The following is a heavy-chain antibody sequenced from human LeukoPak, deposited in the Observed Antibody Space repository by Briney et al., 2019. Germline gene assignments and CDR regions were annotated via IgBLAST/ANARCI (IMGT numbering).Heavy chain of an antibody. D-gene: IGHD3-22*01. CDR2: IYHSGST. V-gene: IGHV4-4*02. J-gene: IGHJ5*02. CDR1: GGSISSSNW. Sequence: SETLSLTCAVSGGSISSSNWWSWVRQPPGKGLEWIGEIYHSGSTNYNPSLKSRVTMSVDKSKNHFSLKLSSVTAADTAVYYCAKKVDITYNWFDPWGQGTLVTVSS. CDR3: AKKVDITYNWFDP.